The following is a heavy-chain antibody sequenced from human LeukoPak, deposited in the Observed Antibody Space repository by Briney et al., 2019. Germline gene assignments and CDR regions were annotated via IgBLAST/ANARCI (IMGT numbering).Heavy chain of an antibody. Sequence: GGSLRLSCAASGFTFSSYGMHWVRQAPGKGLEWVAFIRYDGSNKYYADSVKGRFTISRDDSKNTVYLQMNSLRAEDTAVYYCAKHGLPLVVISAPLDYWGQGTLVTVAS. J-gene: IGHJ4*02. CDR1: GFTFSSYG. V-gene: IGHV3-30*02. CDR3: AKHGLPLVVISAPLDY. CDR2: IRYDGSNK. D-gene: IGHD2-15*01.